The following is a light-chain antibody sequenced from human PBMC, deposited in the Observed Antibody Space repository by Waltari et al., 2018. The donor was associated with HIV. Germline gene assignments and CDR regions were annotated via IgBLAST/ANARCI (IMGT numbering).Light chain of an antibody. Sequence: DVVMTQSPDSLTVSVGERATLNCKSSQSLLYGSNNKNYLAWYQQRPGHRPKLLIYWASTRQSGVPDRFSGSGSGTDFSLTISSLQAEDVAVYYCQQYYLVPYTFGPGTKVDI. J-gene: IGKJ3*01. CDR1: QSLLYGSNNKNY. CDR2: WAS. CDR3: QQYYLVPYT. V-gene: IGKV4-1*01.